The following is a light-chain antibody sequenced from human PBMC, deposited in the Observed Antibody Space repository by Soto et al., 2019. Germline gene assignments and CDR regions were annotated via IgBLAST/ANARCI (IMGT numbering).Light chain of an antibody. J-gene: IGKJ4*01. CDR1: ESVGSD. CDR2: DVS. V-gene: IGKV3-11*01. CDR3: QQRDSFPLT. Sequence: ENVLTQSPATLSLSPGEGATLSCRASESVGSDLAWNQPKPGQPPRLLIYDVSGRATGVPARFSGSGSGTEFTLTISSLEPEDFAVYYCQQRDSFPLTFGGGTKVEIK.